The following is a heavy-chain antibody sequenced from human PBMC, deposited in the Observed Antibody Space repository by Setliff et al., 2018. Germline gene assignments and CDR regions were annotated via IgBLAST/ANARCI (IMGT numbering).Heavy chain of an antibody. J-gene: IGHJ5*02. CDR3: ARDPAPRLRFLERFDP. D-gene: IGHD3-3*01. CDR1: GFTFSTYE. Sequence: LRLSCAASGFTFSTYEMNWVRQAPGKGLEWVPYISSDGRTVFYADSVKGRFTISRDNAKNSLYLQMNSLRADDMAIYYCARDPAPRLRFLERFDPWGQGTLVTVSS. CDR2: ISSDGRTV. V-gene: IGHV3-48*03.